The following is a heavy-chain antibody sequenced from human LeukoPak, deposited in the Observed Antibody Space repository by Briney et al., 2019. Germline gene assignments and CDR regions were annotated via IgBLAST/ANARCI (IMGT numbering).Heavy chain of an antibody. J-gene: IGHJ4*02. V-gene: IGHV3-23*01. D-gene: IGHD2-2*01. CDR1: GFTLRSYA. Sequence: GGSLRLSCAASGFTLRSYAMSWVRQAPGKGLEWVSAIDGSVGSTYYADSVKGRFTISRDNSKNTLYLQMNSLRAEDTAVYYCANGYCSSTSCYHFDYWGQGTLVTVSS. CDR3: ANGYCSSTSCYHFDY. CDR2: IDGSVGST.